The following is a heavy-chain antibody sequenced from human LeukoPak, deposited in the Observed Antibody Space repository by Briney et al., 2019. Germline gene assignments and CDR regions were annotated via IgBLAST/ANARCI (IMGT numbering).Heavy chain of an antibody. D-gene: IGHD1-26*01. CDR1: GFAVSTNY. Sequence: GGSLRLSCAASGFAVSTNYLSWVRQAPGKGLEWVSVIYSDGSTYYTDSVKGRFTISRDNSKNTLYLQMNSQRPEDTAVYYCARDQRSESYYPWGWFDPWGQGTLVTVSS. CDR2: IYSDGST. J-gene: IGHJ5*02. V-gene: IGHV3-66*02. CDR3: ARDQRSESYYPWGWFDP.